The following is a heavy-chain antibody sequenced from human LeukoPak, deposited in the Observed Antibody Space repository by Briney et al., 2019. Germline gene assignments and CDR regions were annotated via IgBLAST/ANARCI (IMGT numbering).Heavy chain of an antibody. Sequence: SETLSLTCGAYGGTFSGYYWSWIRQPPGKGLEWIGEINHSGSTNYNPSLKSRVTISVDTSKNQFSLKLSSVTAADTAVYYCARLRFLEWLLYDYYYYMDVWGKGTTVTVSS. D-gene: IGHD3-3*01. CDR1: GGTFSGYY. CDR3: ARLRFLEWLLYDYYYYMDV. J-gene: IGHJ6*03. CDR2: INHSGST. V-gene: IGHV4-34*01.